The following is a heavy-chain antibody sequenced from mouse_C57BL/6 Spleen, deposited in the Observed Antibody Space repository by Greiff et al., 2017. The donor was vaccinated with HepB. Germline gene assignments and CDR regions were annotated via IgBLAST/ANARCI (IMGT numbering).Heavy chain of an antibody. V-gene: IGHV5-17*01. CDR1: GFTFSDYG. J-gene: IGHJ2*01. CDR3: ARQWIYYYGSSPFDY. CDR2: ISSGSSTI. D-gene: IGHD1-1*01. Sequence: EVQGVESGGGLVKPGGSLKLSCAASGFTFSDYGMHWVRQAPEKGLEWVAYISSGSSTIYYADTVKGRFTISRDNAKNTLFLQMTSLRSEDTAMYYCARQWIYYYGSSPFDYWGQGTTLTVSS.